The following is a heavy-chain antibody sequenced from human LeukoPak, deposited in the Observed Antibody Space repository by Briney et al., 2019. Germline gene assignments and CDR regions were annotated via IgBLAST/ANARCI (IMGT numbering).Heavy chain of an antibody. Sequence: PGGSLRLSCAASGFTFSSYAMSWVRQAPGKGLEWVSTISGSGSSTYYADSVKGRFTISRDNSKNTLYLQMNSLRAEDTAVYYCAKDLPNPGTSRHFQYWGQGTLVTVSS. V-gene: IGHV3-23*01. CDR1: GFTFSSYA. J-gene: IGHJ1*01. CDR3: AKDLPNPGTSRHFQY. D-gene: IGHD2-8*01. CDR2: ISGSGSST.